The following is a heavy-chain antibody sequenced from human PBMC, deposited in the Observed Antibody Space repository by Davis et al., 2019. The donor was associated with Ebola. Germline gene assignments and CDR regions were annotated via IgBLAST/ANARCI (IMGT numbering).Heavy chain of an antibody. CDR1: GGTFSSYA. V-gene: IGHV1-69*04. CDR2: IIPILGIA. J-gene: IGHJ4*02. Sequence: SVKVSCKASGGTFSSYAISWVRQAPGQGLEWMGRIIPILGIANYAQKFQGRVTITADKSMSTAYMELSSLRSEDTAVYYCARDLGMATITEDYWGQGTLVTVSS. D-gene: IGHD5-24*01. CDR3: ARDLGMATITEDY.